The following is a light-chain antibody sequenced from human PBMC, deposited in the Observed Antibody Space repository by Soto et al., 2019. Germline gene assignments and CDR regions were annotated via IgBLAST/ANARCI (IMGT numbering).Light chain of an antibody. V-gene: IGKV3-15*01. CDR2: GAS. J-gene: IGKJ1*01. Sequence: EIVMTQSPATLSFCPWEIASLSCRASQSVSSNLAWYQQKPGQAPRLLMYGASTRATGIPARFSGSGSGTEFTLTISSLQSEDFAVYYCQQYNNWPPWTFGQGTKVDIK. CDR3: QQYNNWPPWT. CDR1: QSVSSN.